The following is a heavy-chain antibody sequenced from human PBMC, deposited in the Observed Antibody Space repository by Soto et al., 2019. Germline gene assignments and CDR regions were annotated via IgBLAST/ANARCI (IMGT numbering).Heavy chain of an antibody. CDR2: ISYDGSNK. V-gene: IGHV3-30*03. J-gene: IGHJ6*02. CDR1: RFPFSTYG. D-gene: IGHD6-13*01. Sequence: PGGSLRLSCAASRFPFSTYGMHWVRQAPGKGLEWVAVISYDGSNKYYADSVKGRFTISRDNSKNTLYLQMNSLRAEDTAVYYCARDQGGSSSFHLNYYYGMDVWGQGTTVTVSS. CDR3: ARDQGGSSSFHLNYYYGMDV.